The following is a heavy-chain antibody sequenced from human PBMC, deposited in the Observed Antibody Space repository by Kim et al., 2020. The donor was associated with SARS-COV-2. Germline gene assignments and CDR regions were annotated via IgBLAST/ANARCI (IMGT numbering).Heavy chain of an antibody. Sequence: SETLSLTCTVSGGSISSGGYYWSWIRQHPGKGLEWIGYIYYSGSTYYNPSLKSRVTISVDTSKNQFSLKLSSVTAADTAVYYCARDRARITMVRGVDTYYYSGMDVWGQGTTVTVSS. CDR1: GGSISSGGYY. V-gene: IGHV4-31*03. D-gene: IGHD3-10*01. CDR3: ARDRARITMVRGVDTYYYSGMDV. CDR2: IYYSGST. J-gene: IGHJ6*02.